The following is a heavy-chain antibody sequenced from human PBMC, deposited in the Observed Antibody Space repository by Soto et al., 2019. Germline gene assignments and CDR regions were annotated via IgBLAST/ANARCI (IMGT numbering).Heavy chain of an antibody. D-gene: IGHD5-18*01. CDR2: INPSGGST. J-gene: IGHJ6*02. V-gene: IGHV1-46*01. CDR1: GYTFTSYY. CDR3: ASRYTRGTAMVSGYGMDV. Sequence: GASVKVSCKASGYTFTSYYMHWVRQAPGQGLEWMGIINPSGGSTSYAQKFQGRVTMTRDTSTSTVYMELSSLRSEDTAVYYCASRYTRGTAMVSGYGMDVWGQGTTVTVSS.